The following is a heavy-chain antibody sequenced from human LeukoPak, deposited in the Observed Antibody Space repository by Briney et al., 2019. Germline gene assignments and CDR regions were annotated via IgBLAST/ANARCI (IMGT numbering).Heavy chain of an antibody. CDR2: IYTSGST. CDR3: AGAIDYSNYEGDYYYYYYMDV. D-gene: IGHD4-11*01. CDR1: GGSISSYY. V-gene: IGHV4-4*07. Sequence: SETLSLTCTVSGGSISSYYWSWIRQPAGKGLEWIGRIYTSGSTNYNPSLKSRVTMSVDTSKNQFSLKLSSVTAADTAVYYCAGAIDYSNYEGDYYYYYYMDVWGKGTTVTVSS. J-gene: IGHJ6*03.